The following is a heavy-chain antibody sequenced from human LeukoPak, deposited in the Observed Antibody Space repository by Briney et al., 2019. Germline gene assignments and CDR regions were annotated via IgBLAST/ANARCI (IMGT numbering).Heavy chain of an antibody. CDR2: IRYDGSNK. V-gene: IGHV3-30*02. CDR3: AKGRGYSYTIFDY. Sequence: PGGSLRLACAGSGFTFSSYGMHWVRQAPGKGPAWVAFIRYDGSNKYYADSVKGRFTISRDNSKNTLYLQMNSLRAEDTAVYYCAKGRGYSYTIFDYWGQGTLVTVSS. D-gene: IGHD5-18*01. J-gene: IGHJ4*02. CDR1: GFTFSSYG.